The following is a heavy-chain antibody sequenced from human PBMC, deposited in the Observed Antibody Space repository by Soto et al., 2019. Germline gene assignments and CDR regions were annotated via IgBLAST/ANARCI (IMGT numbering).Heavy chain of an antibody. CDR2: INAGNGNT. V-gene: IGHV1-3*01. CDR1: GYTFTSYA. D-gene: IGHD4-17*01. J-gene: IGHJ4*02. CDR3: ARGTTVETGND. Sequence: ASVKVSCRASGYTFTSYAMHLVRQAPGQRLEWMGWINAGNGNTKYSQKFQGRVTITRDTSASTAYMELSSLRSEDTAVYYCARGTTVETGNDRGQGTLVTVSS.